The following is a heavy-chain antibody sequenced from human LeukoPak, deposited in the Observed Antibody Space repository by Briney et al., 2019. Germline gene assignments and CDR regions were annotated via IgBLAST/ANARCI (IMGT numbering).Heavy chain of an antibody. J-gene: IGHJ5*02. V-gene: IGHV4-30-2*01. CDR2: IYRGRT. D-gene: IGHD2-21*01. Sequence: SQTLSLTCAVSGDSISYESYYWNWIRQAPGKGPEWIGNIYRGRTRLNPSLTSRVAISVDMSKSQVSLSLTSVTAADTAIYFCAGEGGYGDSYSWGQGALVIVSA. CDR3: AGEGGYGDSYS. CDR1: GDSISYESYY.